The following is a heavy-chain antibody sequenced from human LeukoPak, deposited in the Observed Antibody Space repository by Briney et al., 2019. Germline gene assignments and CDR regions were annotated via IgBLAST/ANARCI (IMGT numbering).Heavy chain of an antibody. CDR3: AREFSGSYGFDY. Sequence: GGSLRLSCAASGFTFSTYWMHWVRQAPGKGLVWVSRINTDGNSISYADSVKGRFTISRDNAKNTLFLQMSSLRVEDTAAYYCAREFSGSYGFDYWGQGTVVTVSS. CDR1: GFTFSTYW. CDR2: INTDGNSI. D-gene: IGHD1-26*01. V-gene: IGHV3-74*01. J-gene: IGHJ4*02.